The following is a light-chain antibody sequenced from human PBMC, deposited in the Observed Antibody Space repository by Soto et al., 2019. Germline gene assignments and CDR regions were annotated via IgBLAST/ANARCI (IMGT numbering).Light chain of an antibody. V-gene: IGKV1-39*01. CDR3: QQSHITPLT. Sequence: DIQMTQSPSSLSASVGDRVTITCRASQTITKYLNWYQQKPGKAPKLLIYSPSNLQGGVPSRFSGSGSGTDFTLTISSLQPEDFATYYCQQSHITPLTFGGGTKV. CDR1: QTITKY. CDR2: SPS. J-gene: IGKJ4*01.